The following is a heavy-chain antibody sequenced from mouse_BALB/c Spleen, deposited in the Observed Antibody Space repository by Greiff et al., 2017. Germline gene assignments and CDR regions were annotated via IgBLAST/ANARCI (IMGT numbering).Heavy chain of an antibody. CDR2: INPGSGGT. CDR3: ARSQVRRSWFAY. V-gene: IGHV1-54*01. J-gene: IGHJ3*01. CDR1: GYAFTNYL. Sequence: VQLHQSGAELVRPGTSVKVSCKASGYAFTNYLIEWVKQRPGQGLEWIGVINPGSGGTNYNEKFKGKATLTADKSSSTAYMQLSSLTSDDSAVYFCARSQVRRSWFAYWGQGTLVTVSA. D-gene: IGHD2-14*01.